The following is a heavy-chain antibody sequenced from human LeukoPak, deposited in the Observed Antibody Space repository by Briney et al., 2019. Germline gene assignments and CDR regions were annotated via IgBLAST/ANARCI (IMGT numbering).Heavy chain of an antibody. D-gene: IGHD6-19*01. Sequence: ASVKVSCKAPGYTFTGYYTHWVRQAPGQGLEWMGWINPNSGGTNYAQKFQGWVTMTRDTSISTAYMELSRLRSDDTAVYYCARALYSSGWWDYWGQGTLVTVSS. CDR2: INPNSGGT. CDR3: ARALYSSGWWDY. CDR1: GYTFTGYY. V-gene: IGHV1-2*04. J-gene: IGHJ4*02.